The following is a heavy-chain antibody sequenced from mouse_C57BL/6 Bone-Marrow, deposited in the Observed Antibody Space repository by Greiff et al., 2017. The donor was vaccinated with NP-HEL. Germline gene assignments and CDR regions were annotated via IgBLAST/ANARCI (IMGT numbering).Heavy chain of an antibody. D-gene: IGHD1-1*01. CDR2: ISDGGSYT. J-gene: IGHJ1*03. Sequence: EVKLMESGGGLVKPGGSLKLSCAASGFTFSSYAMSWVRQTPEKRLEWVATISDGGSYTYYPDNVKGRFTLSRDNAKNNLYLQMSHLKSEDTAMYYCARDRDTTVVGYWYFDVWGTGTTVTVSS. CDR1: GFTFSSYA. CDR3: ARDRDTTVVGYWYFDV. V-gene: IGHV5-4*01.